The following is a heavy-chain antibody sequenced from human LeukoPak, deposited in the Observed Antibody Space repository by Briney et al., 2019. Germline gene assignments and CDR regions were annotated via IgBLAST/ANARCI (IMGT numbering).Heavy chain of an antibody. V-gene: IGHV4-61*01. CDR1: GGSVSSGSYY. J-gene: IGHJ4*02. CDR3: ARGRSSFFDY. CDR2: IYYSGST. Sequence: SETLSLTCTVSGGSVSSGSYYWSWIRQPPGKGLEWIGCIYYSGSTNYNPSLKSRVTISVDTSKTQFSLKLSSVTAADTAVYYCARGRSSFFDYWGQGTLVTVSS. D-gene: IGHD6-19*01.